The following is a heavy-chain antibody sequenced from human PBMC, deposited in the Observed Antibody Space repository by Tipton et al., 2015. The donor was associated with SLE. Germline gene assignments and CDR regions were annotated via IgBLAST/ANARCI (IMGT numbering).Heavy chain of an antibody. V-gene: IGHV1-8*02. Sequence: QLVQSGAEVKKPGASVKVSCKASGYTFTSYDINWVRQATGQGLEWMGWMNPNSGNTGYAQKFQGRVTMTRNTSISTAYMELSSLRSEDTAVYYCARDRGVTSYSSSSGDAFDIWGQGTMVTVSS. D-gene: IGHD6-6*01. CDR1: GYTFTSYD. CDR3: ARDRGVTSYSSSSGDAFDI. CDR2: MNPNSGNT. J-gene: IGHJ3*02.